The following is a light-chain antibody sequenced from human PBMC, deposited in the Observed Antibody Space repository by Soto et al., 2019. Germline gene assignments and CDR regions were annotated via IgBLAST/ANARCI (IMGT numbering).Light chain of an antibody. CDR3: QQYNSYPWT. CDR2: DAS. Sequence: DIQMTQSPSTLSASVGDRVTITCRASQSISSWLAWYQQKPGKAPKLLIYDASSLESGVSSRFSGGGSGTEFTLTISSLQPDDFATYYCQQYNSYPWTFGQGTKV. CDR1: QSISSW. J-gene: IGKJ1*01. V-gene: IGKV1-5*01.